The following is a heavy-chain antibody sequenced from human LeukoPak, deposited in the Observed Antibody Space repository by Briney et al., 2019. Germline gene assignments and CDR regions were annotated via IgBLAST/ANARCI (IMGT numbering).Heavy chain of an antibody. J-gene: IGHJ5*02. D-gene: IGHD2/OR15-2a*01. CDR2: INSDGRST. V-gene: IGHV3-74*01. CDR1: GFTFSRYW. CDR3: ARDTFSGCAPYFDP. Sequence: GGSLRLSCAASGFTFSRYWMHRVRQAPGKGLVWVSRINSDGRSTNCADSVKGRFTISRDNAKSTLYLQMNSLTAEETAVYYCARDTFSGCAPYFDPWGQGTLVTVSS.